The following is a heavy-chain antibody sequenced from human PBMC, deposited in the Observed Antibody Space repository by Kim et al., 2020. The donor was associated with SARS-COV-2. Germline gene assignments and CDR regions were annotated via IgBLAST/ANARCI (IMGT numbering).Heavy chain of an antibody. CDR2: IYYSGST. CDR1: GGSISSGDYD. V-gene: IGHV4-30-4*01. Sequence: SETLSLTCTVSGGSISSGDYDWSWIRQPPGKGLEWIGYIYYSGSTYYNPSLKSRVTISVDTSKNQFSLKLSSVTAADTAVYYCARDNPGNDYGDYANAFDIWGQGTMVTVSS. CDR3: ARDNPGNDYGDYANAFDI. J-gene: IGHJ3*02. D-gene: IGHD4-17*01.